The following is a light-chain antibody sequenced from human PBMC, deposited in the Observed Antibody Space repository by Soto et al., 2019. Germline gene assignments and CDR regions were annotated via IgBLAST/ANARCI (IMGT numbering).Light chain of an antibody. CDR1: QDIRTS. Sequence: DIQMTQSPSSLSASVGARVSITCQASQDIRTSLSWFQQKPGRAPKLLIYGASNLETGVPSRFRGSGSGTDFTFTISSLQPEDIATYYCQHYDTLPPFTFGPGTNVDIK. J-gene: IGKJ3*01. CDR2: GAS. V-gene: IGKV1-33*01. CDR3: QHYDTLPPFT.